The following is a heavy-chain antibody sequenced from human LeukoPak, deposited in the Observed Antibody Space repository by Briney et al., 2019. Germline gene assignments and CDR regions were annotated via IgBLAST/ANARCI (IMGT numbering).Heavy chain of an antibody. Sequence: RASVKVSRKASVYTFTSYGISWVRQAPGQGGEWMGWISAYNGTTTYAQKLRGRVTMTRDTSTSTVYMELRSLRSEDTAVYNSARAIGYYYDSSGPDYWGQGTLVTVSS. J-gene: IGHJ4*02. V-gene: IGHV1-18*01. D-gene: IGHD3-22*01. CDR3: ARAIGYYYDSSGPDY. CDR1: VYTFTSYG. CDR2: ISAYNGTT.